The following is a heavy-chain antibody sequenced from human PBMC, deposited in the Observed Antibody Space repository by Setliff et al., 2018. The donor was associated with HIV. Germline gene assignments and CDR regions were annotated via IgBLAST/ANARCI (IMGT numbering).Heavy chain of an antibody. CDR3: ATYADRESNRFDP. D-gene: IGHD3-10*01. CDR1: GGSFSDYY. J-gene: IGHJ5*02. V-gene: IGHV4-34*01. CDR2: IYYSGST. Sequence: PSETLSLTCAVYGGSFSDYYWSWVRQPPGKGLEWIGSIYYSGSTYYNPSLKSRVTISVDTSKNQFSLKLRSVTAADTAVYYCATYADRESNRFDPWGQGILVTVSS.